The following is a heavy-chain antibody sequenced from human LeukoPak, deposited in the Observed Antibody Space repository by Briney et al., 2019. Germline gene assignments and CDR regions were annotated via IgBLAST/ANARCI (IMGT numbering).Heavy chain of an antibody. CDR1: GFTFSRHC. CDR3: ARGDENRCYYMDV. Sequence: GGSLRLSCAGQGFTFSRHCMAWVRQAPGKGLQWVACISSTGGFINYAASVQGRFTISRDNAKKSVYLQMDSLGVDDTAVYYCARGDENRCYYMDVWGKGTTVTVSS. J-gene: IGHJ6*03. V-gene: IGHV3-21*01. CDR2: ISSTGGFI. D-gene: IGHD3-16*01.